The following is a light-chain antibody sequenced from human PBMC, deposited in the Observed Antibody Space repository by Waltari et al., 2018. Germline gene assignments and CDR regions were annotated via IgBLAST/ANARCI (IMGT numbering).Light chain of an antibody. Sequence: DIQMSQSPSSLSASVGDRVTITCRASQGISSYLNWYQQKPGKAPKLLIYYANNLPSGVPSRFSGSGSGTEFALTISSLQPEGFATYYCQQGNSYPHSFGQGTKIEIK. J-gene: IGKJ2*03. CDR2: YAN. V-gene: IGKV1-17*01. CDR1: QGISSY. CDR3: QQGNSYPHS.